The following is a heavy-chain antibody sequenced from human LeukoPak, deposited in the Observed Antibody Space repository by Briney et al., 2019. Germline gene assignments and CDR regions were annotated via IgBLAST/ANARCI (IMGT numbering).Heavy chain of an antibody. CDR3: ARDEARVLDY. CDR1: GGSIRNYY. J-gene: IGHJ4*02. V-gene: IGHV4-59*01. CDR2: VYYRGNT. Sequence: SETLSLTCTVSGGSIRNYYWSWIRQPPGKGLEWIGYVYYRGNTGYNPSLESRVTISVDTSKNQFSLKLSSVTAADTAVYYCARDEARVLDYWGQGTLVTVSS.